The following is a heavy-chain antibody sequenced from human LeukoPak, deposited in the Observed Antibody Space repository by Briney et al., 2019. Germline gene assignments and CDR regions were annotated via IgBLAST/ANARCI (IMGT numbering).Heavy chain of an antibody. CDR2: ISGSGGST. D-gene: IGHD6-6*01. V-gene: IGHV3-23*01. J-gene: IGHJ4*02. CDR1: GFTFSSYA. CDR3: AKGRVAARSVYYFDY. Sequence: GGSLRLSCAASGFTFSSYAMSWVRQAPGKGLEWVSAISGSGGSTYYADSVKGRFTISRDNSKNTLYLQMNSLRAEDTAAYYCAKGRVAARSVYYFDYWGQGTLVTVSS.